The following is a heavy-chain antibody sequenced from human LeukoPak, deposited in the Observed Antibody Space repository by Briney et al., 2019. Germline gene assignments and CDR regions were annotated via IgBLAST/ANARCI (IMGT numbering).Heavy chain of an antibody. CDR1: GFTFSDYS. D-gene: IGHD3-9*01. J-gene: IGHJ6*03. CDR2: ISGGSSTM. CDR3: ARDRGQTGYYWSYYYYMDV. V-gene: IGHV3-48*01. Sequence: GSLRLSCAASGFTFSDYSMNWVRQAPGKGLEWVSYISGGSSTMYYADSVKGRFTISRDNAKNSLYLQMNSLRAEDTAVYYCARDRGQTGYYWSYYYYMDVWGIGTTVTVSS.